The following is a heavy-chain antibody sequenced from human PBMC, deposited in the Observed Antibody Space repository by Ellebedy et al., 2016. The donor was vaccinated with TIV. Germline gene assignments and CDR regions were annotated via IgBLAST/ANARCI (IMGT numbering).Heavy chain of an antibody. V-gene: IGHV5-10-1*01. J-gene: IGHJ4*02. D-gene: IGHD1-26*01. CDR3: ARYSGSYGGYDY. Sequence: GESLKISCKGSGYSFSTFWVIWVRQRPGKGLELMGRNDPSDSYTNYSPSFQGHVTMSADTSITTAHLEWSSLKASDTAIYYCARYSGSYGGYDYWGQGTLVTVSS. CDR1: GYSFSTFW. CDR2: NDPSDSYT.